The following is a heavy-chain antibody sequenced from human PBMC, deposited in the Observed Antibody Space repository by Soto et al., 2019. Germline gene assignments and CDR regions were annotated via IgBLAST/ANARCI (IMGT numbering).Heavy chain of an antibody. V-gene: IGHV4-59*12. CDR1: GDSISSSY. CDR2: IYYSGST. J-gene: IGHJ4*01. CDR3: ARGSSSYAPCDY. Sequence: PSETLSLTCTVSGDSISSSYWSWIRQHPGKGLEWIGYIYYSGSTYYNPSLKSRVTISVDTSKNQFSLKLSSVTAADTAVYYCARGSSSYAPCDYWGQEPWSPSPQ. D-gene: IGHD6-6*01.